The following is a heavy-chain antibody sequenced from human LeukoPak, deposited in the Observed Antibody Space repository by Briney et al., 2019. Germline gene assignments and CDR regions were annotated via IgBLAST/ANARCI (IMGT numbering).Heavy chain of an antibody. CDR1: GYTFTSYG. J-gene: IGHJ6*02. CDR3: ARGGSSGWYGYYGMDV. V-gene: IGHV1-8*02. CDR2: MNPNSGNT. Sequence: ASVKVSCKASGYTFTSYGINWVRQATGQGLEWMGWMNPNSGNTGYAQKFQGRVTMTRNTSISTAYMELSSLRSEDTAVYYCARGGSSGWYGYYGMDVWGQGTTVTVSS. D-gene: IGHD6-19*01.